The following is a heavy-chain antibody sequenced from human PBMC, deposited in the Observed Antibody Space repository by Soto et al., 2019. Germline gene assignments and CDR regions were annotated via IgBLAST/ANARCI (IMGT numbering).Heavy chain of an antibody. D-gene: IGHD3-10*01. CDR2: IHSGGNT. CDR1: GFSVIRNY. V-gene: IGHV3-53*01. CDR3: ARDFTS. J-gene: IGHJ1*01. Sequence: GGSLRLSCAASGFSVIRNYMSWVRQAPGKGLEWVSIIHSGGNTYFADSVKGRFTISRDNSKNTLYLQMNSLRAEDTAMYFCARDFTSWGQSTLVTVSS.